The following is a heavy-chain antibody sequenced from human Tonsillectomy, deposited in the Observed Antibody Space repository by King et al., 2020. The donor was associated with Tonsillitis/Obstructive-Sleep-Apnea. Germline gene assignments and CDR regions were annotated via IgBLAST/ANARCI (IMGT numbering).Heavy chain of an antibody. V-gene: IGHV3-23*04. CDR1: GFTFSSYA. Sequence: VQLVESGGGLEQPGGSLRLSCAATGFTFSSYAMSWVRQAPGKGLEWVSIISGSGGNTYYADSVKGRFTISRDNSKNTLSLQMNSLRAEDTAVYYCAKDGVVQAAYGLYYFDYWGQGTLVTVSS. J-gene: IGHJ4*02. CDR2: ISGSGGNT. D-gene: IGHD2-2*01. CDR3: AKDGVVQAAYGLYYFDY.